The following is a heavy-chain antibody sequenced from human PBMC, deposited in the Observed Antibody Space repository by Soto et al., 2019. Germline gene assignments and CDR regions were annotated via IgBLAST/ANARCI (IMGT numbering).Heavy chain of an antibody. J-gene: IGHJ6*02. CDR1: GFTFSTNG. CDR3: AKDSGTGTTSDYYYYGMDV. CDR2: MSYDGSNK. D-gene: IGHD1-7*01. Sequence: QVQLVESGGGVVQPGRSLRLSCAASGFTFSTNGMHWVRQAPGKGLEWVAVMSYDGSNKYYADSVKGRFTISRDNSKNTLYLQMNSLRAEDTAVYYCAKDSGTGTTSDYYYYGMDVWGQGTTVTVSS. V-gene: IGHV3-30*18.